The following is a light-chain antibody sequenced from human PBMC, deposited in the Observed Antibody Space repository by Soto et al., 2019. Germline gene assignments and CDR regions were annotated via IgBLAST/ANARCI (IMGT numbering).Light chain of an antibody. V-gene: IGKV1-39*01. CDR1: KSISSY. Sequence: DIQMTQSPSSLSASVGDRVNITCRASKSISSYLNWYQHKPGTAPKLLIYAAPRLQSGVPSRFTGSGSRTDFTLTISSLQPEDFATYFCQQSNSSPYTFGQGTRLEIK. J-gene: IGKJ2*01. CDR3: QQSNSSPYT. CDR2: AAP.